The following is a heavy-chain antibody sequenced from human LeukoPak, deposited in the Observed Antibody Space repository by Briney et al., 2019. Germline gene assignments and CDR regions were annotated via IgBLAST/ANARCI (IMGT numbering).Heavy chain of an antibody. J-gene: IGHJ3*02. D-gene: IGHD2-21*02. CDR1: GGSISSSSYY. CDR2: IYYSGST. CDR3: ARVKAYCGGDCYSYYNIIRPDAFDI. V-gene: IGHV4-61*05. Sequence: PSETLSLTCTVSGGSISSSSYYWGWIRQPPGKGLEWIGYIYYSGSTNYNPSLKSRVTISVDTSKNQFSLKLSSVTAADTAVYYCARVKAYCGGDCYSYYNIIRPDAFDIWGQGTMVTVSS.